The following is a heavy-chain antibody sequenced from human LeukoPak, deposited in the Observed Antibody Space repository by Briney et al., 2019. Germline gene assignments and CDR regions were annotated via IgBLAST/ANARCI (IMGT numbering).Heavy chain of an antibody. V-gene: IGHV3-30*03. CDR1: GFTLSSYG. J-gene: IGHJ4*02. CDR3: VEMATINGY. Sequence: PGGSLRLSCAASGFTLSSYGMHWVRQAPGKGLEWVAVISYDGSNKYYADSVKGRFTISRDNSTNTLYLQMNSLRAEDTAVYYCVEMATINGYWGRGTLVTVSS. CDR2: ISYDGSNK. D-gene: IGHD5-24*01.